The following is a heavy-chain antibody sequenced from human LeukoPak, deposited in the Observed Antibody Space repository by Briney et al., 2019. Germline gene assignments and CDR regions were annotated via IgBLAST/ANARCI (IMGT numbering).Heavy chain of an antibody. D-gene: IGHD3-10*01. Sequence: GASVKVSCKASGYTFTSYYMHWVRQAPGQGLEWMGIINPSGGSTSYAQKFQGRVTMTRDTSTSTAYMELSSLKSEDTAVYYCASPPGGPYYYYYAMDVWGQGTTVTVSS. CDR3: ASPPGGPYYYYYAMDV. CDR1: GYTFTSYY. CDR2: INPSGGST. J-gene: IGHJ6*02. V-gene: IGHV1-46*01.